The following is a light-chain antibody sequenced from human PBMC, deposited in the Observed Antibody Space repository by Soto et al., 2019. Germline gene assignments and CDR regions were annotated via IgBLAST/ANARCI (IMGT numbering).Light chain of an antibody. CDR3: SSYAGSSNV. J-gene: IGLJ1*01. Sequence: QSVLTQPPSASGSPGQSVAISCTGTSIDVGGYNYVSWYQQHPGKAPKLMIYEVNKRPSGVPDRFSGSKSGNTASLTVSGLQAEDEADYSCSSYAGSSNVFGTGTKLTVL. CDR2: EVN. CDR1: SIDVGGYNY. V-gene: IGLV2-8*01.